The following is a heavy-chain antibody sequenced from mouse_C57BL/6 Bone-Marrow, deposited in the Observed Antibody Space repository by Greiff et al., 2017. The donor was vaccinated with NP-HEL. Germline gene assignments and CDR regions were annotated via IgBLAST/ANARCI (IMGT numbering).Heavy chain of an antibody. CDR3: DGYDAFAY. CDR2: ISDGGSYT. Sequence: EVMLVESGGGLVKPGGSLKLSCAASGFTFSSYAMSWVRQTPEKRLEWVATISDGGSYTYYPDNVKGRFTISRDNAKNNLYLQMSHLKSEDTAMYYCDGYDAFAYWGQGTLVTVSA. V-gene: IGHV5-4*03. CDR1: GFTFSSYA. J-gene: IGHJ3*01. D-gene: IGHD2-2*01.